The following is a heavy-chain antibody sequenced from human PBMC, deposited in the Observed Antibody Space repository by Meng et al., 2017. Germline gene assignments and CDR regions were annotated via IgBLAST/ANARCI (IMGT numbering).Heavy chain of an antibody. CDR3: AGITMSRAGDY. D-gene: IGHD3-22*01. V-gene: IGHV4-34*01. Sequence: QVRLRPWGEGLLKPSETLSLTCAVYGGSLSGYYWSWIRQPPGKGLEWIGEINHSGSTNYNPSLKSRVTISVDTSKNQFSLKLSSVTAADTAVYYCAGITMSRAGDYWGQGTLVTVSS. CDR1: GGSLSGYY. CDR2: INHSGST. J-gene: IGHJ4*02.